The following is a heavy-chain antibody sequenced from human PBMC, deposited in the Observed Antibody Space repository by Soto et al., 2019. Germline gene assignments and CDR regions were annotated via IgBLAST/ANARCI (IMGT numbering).Heavy chain of an antibody. CDR1: GGTFSSYA. V-gene: IGHV1-69*01. CDR3: AMSQLEQYYYYGIDV. CDR2: IIPIFGTA. D-gene: IGHD1-1*01. J-gene: IGHJ6*02. Sequence: HVQLVQSGAEAKKPGPSVKVSCKASGGTFSSYAISWVRQSPGQGLEWLGGIIPIFGTANYAQKFQGRVTITADEATSTAYMELSSLRSEDTAVYYCAMSQLEQYYYYGIDVLGQGTTVTVSS.